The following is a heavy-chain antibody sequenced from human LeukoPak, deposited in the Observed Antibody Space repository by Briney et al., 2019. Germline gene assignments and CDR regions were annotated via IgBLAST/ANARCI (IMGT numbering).Heavy chain of an antibody. CDR3: ARGRGYSQSNWVDP. CDR2: ISSGAATI. Sequence: SGGSLRLSCAASGFTFSSYEMNWVRQASGKGLEWVSSISSGAATIYYADSVKGRFTISRDNAKNSLYLLMNSLRAEDTAVYYCARGRGYSQSNWVDPWGQGTMVTVSA. D-gene: IGHD5-18*01. V-gene: IGHV3-48*03. CDR1: GFTFSSYE. J-gene: IGHJ5*02.